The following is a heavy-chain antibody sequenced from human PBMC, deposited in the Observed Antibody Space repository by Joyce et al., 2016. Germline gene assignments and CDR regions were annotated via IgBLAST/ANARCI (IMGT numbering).Heavy chain of an antibody. CDR1: GFSFSSYT. J-gene: IGHJ1*01. CDR3: ARQGRHYYDSSGYYAEYFHY. V-gene: IGHV3-30-3*01. D-gene: IGHD3-22*01. Sequence: QVQLVESGGGVVQPGRSLRLSCAASGFSFSSYTMDWVRQAPGKGLEWVVVISYDGSNKFYADSVKGRFTISRDNSKNTLYLQMNSLRVEDTAVYYCARQGRHYYDSSGYYAEYFHYWGQGTLVTVSS. CDR2: ISYDGSNK.